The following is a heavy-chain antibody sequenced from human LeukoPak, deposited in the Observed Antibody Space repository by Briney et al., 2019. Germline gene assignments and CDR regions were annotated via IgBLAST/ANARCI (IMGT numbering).Heavy chain of an antibody. V-gene: IGHV3-48*04. CDR2: TGGSSSTI. J-gene: IGHJ6*03. CDR1: GFTFSSYS. CDR3: ARESLGYCSGSTCYYFYMDF. Sequence: GGSLRLSCAASGFTFSSYSMDWVRQAPGKGLEWLSYTGGSSSTIYYADSVKGRFTISRDNAKNSQYLQMNSLRAEDTAVYYCARESLGYCSGSTCYYFYMDFWGKGTTVTVSS. D-gene: IGHD2-15*01.